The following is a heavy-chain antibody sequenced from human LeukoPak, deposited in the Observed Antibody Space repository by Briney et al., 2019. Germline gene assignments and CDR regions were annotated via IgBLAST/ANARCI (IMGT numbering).Heavy chain of an antibody. CDR2: IYWNDDK. D-gene: IGHD3-3*01. CDR3: AHAHYDFWSGYYASYYFDY. J-gene: IGHJ4*02. V-gene: IGHV2-5*01. CDR1: GFSLSTSGVG. Sequence: SGPTLVNPTQTLTLTCTFSGFSLSTSGVGVGWIRQPPGKALEWLALIYWNDDKRYSPSLKSRLTITKDTSKNQVVLTMTNMDPVDTATYYCAHAHYDFWSGYYASYYFDYWGQGTLVTVSS.